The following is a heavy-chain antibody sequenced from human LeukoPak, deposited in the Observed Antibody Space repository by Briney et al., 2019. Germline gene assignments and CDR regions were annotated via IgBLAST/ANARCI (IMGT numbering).Heavy chain of an antibody. CDR1: GFTFDDYA. CDR3: AREPPYGTWSLDY. V-gene: IGHV3-9*01. Sequence: GGSLRLSGAASGFTFDDYAMHWVRQAPGKGLEWVSGISWSSGSIGYADSVKGRFIISRDNAKNSLYLQMNSLRAEDTALYYCAREPPYGTWSLDYWGQGALVTVSS. J-gene: IGHJ4*02. D-gene: IGHD2-15*01. CDR2: ISWSSGSI.